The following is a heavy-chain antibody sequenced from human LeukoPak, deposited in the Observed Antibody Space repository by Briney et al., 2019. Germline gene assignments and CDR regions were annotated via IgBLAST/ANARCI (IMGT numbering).Heavy chain of an antibody. D-gene: IGHD4-17*01. J-gene: IGHJ4*02. Sequence: ASVKVSCKASGYTFTSYGISWVRQAPGQGLEWMGWISAYNGNTNYAQKFQGRVTITADKSTSTAYMELSSLRSEDTAVYYCAREPPARSLYGDYSPAIDYWGQGTLVTVSS. CDR3: AREPPARSLYGDYSPAIDY. V-gene: IGHV1-18*01. CDR2: ISAYNGNT. CDR1: GYTFTSYG.